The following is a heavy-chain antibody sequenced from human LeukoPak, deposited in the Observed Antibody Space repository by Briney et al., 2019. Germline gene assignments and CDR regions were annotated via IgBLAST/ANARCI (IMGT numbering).Heavy chain of an antibody. CDR2: INPNSGST. V-gene: IGHV1-2*02. Sequence: ASVKVSCKASGYTFTDYYIHWVRQAPGQGLEWMGWINPNSGSTNYAQNLQGRVSMTRDTSISTAHMGLSRLRSDDTAVYYCARDYVDNFDSYGYIALDQWGQGTLVIVSS. D-gene: IGHD3-22*01. CDR1: GYTFTDYY. CDR3: ARDYVDNFDSYGYIALDQ. J-gene: IGHJ4*02.